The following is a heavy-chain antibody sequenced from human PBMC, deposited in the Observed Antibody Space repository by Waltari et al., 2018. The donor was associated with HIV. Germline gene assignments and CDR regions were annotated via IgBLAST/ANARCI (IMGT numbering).Heavy chain of an antibody. J-gene: IGHJ5*02. CDR3: ARSTTTSSGSTWFDP. D-gene: IGHD4-17*01. V-gene: IGHV4-39*01. CDR2: INYSGST. Sequence: QLQLQESGPGLVKPSETLSLTCTVSGGSISSGSYYWNWIRQPPGKGMEWIVGINYSGSTYYNPSLKSRVTTSVDTTKNQFSLKLSSVTAPDTAVYYCARSTTTSSGSTWFDPWGQGTLVTVSS. CDR1: GGSISSGSYY.